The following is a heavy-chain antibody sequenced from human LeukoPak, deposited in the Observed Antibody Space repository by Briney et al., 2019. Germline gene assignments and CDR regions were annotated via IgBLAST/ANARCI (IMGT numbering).Heavy chain of an antibody. J-gene: IGHJ4*02. Sequence: ASVKVSCKTSGYTFTGYNMHWVRQAPGQGLEWLGRITLNSGATGYAQKFQGRVTMTRDTSISTVYMELRRLRSDDTAGYDCATDKGYRNYFDYWGQGTLVTVSS. D-gene: IGHD5-12*01. CDR1: GYTFTGYN. CDR3: ATDKGYRNYFDY. V-gene: IGHV1-2*06. CDR2: ITLNSGAT.